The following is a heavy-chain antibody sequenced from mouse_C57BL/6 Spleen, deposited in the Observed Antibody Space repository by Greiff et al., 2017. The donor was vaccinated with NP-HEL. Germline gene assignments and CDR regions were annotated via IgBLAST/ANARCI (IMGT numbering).Heavy chain of an antibody. Sequence: DVKLVESGGGLVKPGGSLKLSCAASGFTFSSYAMSWVRQTPEKRLEWVATISDGGSYTYYPDNVKGRFTISRDNAKNNLYLQMSHLKSEDTAMYYCARETSYSNYRAMDYWGQGTSVTVSS. V-gene: IGHV5-4*01. J-gene: IGHJ4*01. CDR2: ISDGGSYT. CDR1: GFTFSSYA. CDR3: ARETSYSNYRAMDY. D-gene: IGHD2-5*01.